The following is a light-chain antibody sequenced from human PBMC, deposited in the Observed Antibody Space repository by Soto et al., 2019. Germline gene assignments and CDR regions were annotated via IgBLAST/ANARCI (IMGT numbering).Light chain of an antibody. V-gene: IGKV3-15*01. CDR1: QSVSSN. CDR3: KQYNNWLMNT. Sequence: EIVMTQSPATLSVSPGERATLSCRASQSVSSNLAWYQQKPGQAPRLLIYGASTRATGIPARFSGSGSGTEFTLTISSLQSEDFAAYYCKQYNNWLMNTFGQGTKLEIK. CDR2: GAS. J-gene: IGKJ2*01.